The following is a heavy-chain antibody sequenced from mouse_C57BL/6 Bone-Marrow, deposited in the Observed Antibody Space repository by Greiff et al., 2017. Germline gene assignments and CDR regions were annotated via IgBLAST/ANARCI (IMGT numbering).Heavy chain of an antibody. J-gene: IGHJ1*03. CDR1: GYTFTSYW. D-gene: IGHD2-2*01. CDR2: IDPSDSYT. Sequence: QVQLKEPGAELVMPGASVKLSCKASGYTFTSYWMHWVKQRPGQGLEWIGEIDPSDSYTNYNQKFKGKSTVTVDKSSSTAYMQLSSLTSKDSAVDDCARERLSGYFDVWGTGTTVTVSS. V-gene: IGHV1-69*01. CDR3: ARERLSGYFDV.